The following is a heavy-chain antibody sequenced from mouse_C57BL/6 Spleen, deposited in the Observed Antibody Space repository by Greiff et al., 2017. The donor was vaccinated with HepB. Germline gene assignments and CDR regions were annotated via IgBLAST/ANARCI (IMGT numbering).Heavy chain of an antibody. CDR2: IDPSDSYT. CDR3: RSYGGYFDY. J-gene: IGHJ2*01. CDR1: GYTFTSYW. Sequence: QVQLQQPGAELVRPGTSVKLSCKASGYTFTSYWMHWVKPRPGQGLEWIGVIDPSDSYTNYNQKFKGKATLTVDTSSSTAYMQLSSLTSEDSAVYYCRSYGGYFDYWGQGTTLTVSS. V-gene: IGHV1-59*01. D-gene: IGHD1-1*01.